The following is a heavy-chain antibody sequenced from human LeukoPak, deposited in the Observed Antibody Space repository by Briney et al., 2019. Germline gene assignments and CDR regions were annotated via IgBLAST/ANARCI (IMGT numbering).Heavy chain of an antibody. Sequence: KTSQTLSLTCTVSGGSISSGSYYWSWIRQPAGKGLEWIGRIYTSGSTNYNPPLKSRVTISVDTSKNQFSLKLSSVTAADTAVYYCARCENYYGMDVWGQGTTVTVSS. V-gene: IGHV4-61*02. CDR2: IYTSGST. CDR1: GGSISSGSYY. CDR3: ARCENYYGMDV. J-gene: IGHJ6*02.